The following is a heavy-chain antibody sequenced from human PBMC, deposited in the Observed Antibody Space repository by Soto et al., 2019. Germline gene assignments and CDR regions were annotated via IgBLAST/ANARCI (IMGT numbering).Heavy chain of an antibody. D-gene: IGHD4-17*01. CDR2: IYYSGST. V-gene: IGHV4-31*03. CDR1: GGSISSGGYY. J-gene: IGHJ4*02. CDR3: ARSPEATVTAFDY. Sequence: QVQLQESGPGLVKPSQTLPLTCTVSGGSISSGGYYWSWIRQHPGKGLEWFGYIYYSGSTYYNPSLRSRVSISVDTSKNQFSLKLSSVTDADTAVYYCARSPEATVTAFDYWGQGTLVTVSS.